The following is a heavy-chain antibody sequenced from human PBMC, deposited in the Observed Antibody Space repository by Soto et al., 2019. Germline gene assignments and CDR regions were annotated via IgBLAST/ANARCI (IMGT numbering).Heavy chain of an antibody. V-gene: IGHV3-30-3*01. J-gene: IGHJ4*02. Sequence: GGLLVTCSASGFTFNTHPLYWVRQAPGKGLEWVAFISYDGTNKFYADSVKGRFTISRDTSKSTLYLQMYSLRDDDTAVYYCARGVDGWYFDYWGRGTLVTVYS. CDR1: GFTFNTHP. CDR2: ISYDGTNK. D-gene: IGHD3-3*01. CDR3: ARGVDGWYFDY.